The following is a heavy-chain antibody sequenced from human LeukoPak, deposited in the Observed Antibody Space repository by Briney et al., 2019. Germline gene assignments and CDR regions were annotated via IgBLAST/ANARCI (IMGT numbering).Heavy chain of an antibody. J-gene: IGHJ5*02. CDR2: IRSKAYGGTT. CDR3: TRVPYCSSTSCYRGWFDP. V-gene: IGHV3-49*04. CDR1: GFTFNTAW. Sequence: PGGSLRLSCAASGFTFNTAWMSWVRQAPGKGLEWVGFIRSKAYGGTTEYAASVKGRFTISRDDSKSIAYLQMNSLKTEDTAVYYCTRVPYCSSTSCYRGWFDPWGQGTLVTVSS. D-gene: IGHD2-2*01.